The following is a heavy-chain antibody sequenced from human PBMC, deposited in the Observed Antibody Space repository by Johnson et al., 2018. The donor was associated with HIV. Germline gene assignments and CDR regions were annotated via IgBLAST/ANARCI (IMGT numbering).Heavy chain of an antibody. CDR1: GFSFSAYA. Sequence: VTLVESGGELIRPGASLKLSCTASGFSFSAYAMSWVRQAPGKGLEWVSLISASGDAGTYYADSVKGRFTISRDNSKNTLYLQMNSLRAEDTAVYFCARAPPAPYGDYGAFDIWGQGTMVTVSS. D-gene: IGHD4-17*01. CDR2: ISASGDAGT. CDR3: ARAPPAPYGDYGAFDI. V-gene: IGHV3-23*04. J-gene: IGHJ3*02.